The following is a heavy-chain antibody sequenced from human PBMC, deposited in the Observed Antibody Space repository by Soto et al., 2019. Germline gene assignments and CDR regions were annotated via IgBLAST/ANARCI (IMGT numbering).Heavy chain of an antibody. CDR2: INPNSGGT. CDR1: GYTFTGYY. D-gene: IGHD3-10*01. V-gene: IGHV1-2*04. Sequence: ASVKVSCKASGYTFTGYYMHWVPQAPGQGLEWMGWINPNSGGTNYAQKFQGWVTMTRDTSISTAYMELSRLRSDDTAVYYCARDRDRDAFDIWGQGTMVTVSS. J-gene: IGHJ3*02. CDR3: ARDRDRDAFDI.